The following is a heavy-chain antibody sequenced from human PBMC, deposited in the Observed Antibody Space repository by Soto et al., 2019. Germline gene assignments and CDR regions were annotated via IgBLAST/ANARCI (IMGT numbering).Heavy chain of an antibody. CDR3: AKDAEWAFYGDPFDY. V-gene: IGHV3-23*01. CDR2: TSGSGGST. Sequence: GGSLRLSCAASGFTFSSYAMSWVRQAPGKGLEWVSATSGSGGSTYYADSVKGRFTISRDNSKNTLYLQMNSLRAEDTAVYYCAKDAEWAFYGDPFDYWGQGTRVTVSS. D-gene: IGHD4-17*01. J-gene: IGHJ4*02. CDR1: GFTFSSYA.